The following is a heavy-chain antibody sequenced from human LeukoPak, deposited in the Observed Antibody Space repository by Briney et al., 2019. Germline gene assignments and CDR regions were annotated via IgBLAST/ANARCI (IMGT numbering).Heavy chain of an antibody. CDR3: ARDRGYSYGPGDY. Sequence: GASVKVSCKASGGTFSSYAISWVRQAPGQGLEWMGGIIPIFGTANYAQKFQGRVTITADKSTSTAYMELSSLRSEDTAVYYCARDRGYSYGPGDYWGRGTLVTVSS. J-gene: IGHJ4*02. CDR2: IIPIFGTA. D-gene: IGHD5-18*01. V-gene: IGHV1-69*06. CDR1: GGTFSSYA.